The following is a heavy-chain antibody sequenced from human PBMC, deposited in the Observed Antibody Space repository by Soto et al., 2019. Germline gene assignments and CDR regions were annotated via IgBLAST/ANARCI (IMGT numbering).Heavy chain of an antibody. Sequence: ASVKVSCKASGYTFTSYGISWVRQAPGQGLEWMGWISAYNGNTNYAQKLQGRVTMTTDTSTSTAYMELRSLGSDDTAVYYCARGPPITMVRGVIITDDIDYWGQGTLVTVSS. D-gene: IGHD3-10*01. V-gene: IGHV1-18*01. CDR1: GYTFTSYG. CDR3: ARGPPITMVRGVIITDDIDY. J-gene: IGHJ4*02. CDR2: ISAYNGNT.